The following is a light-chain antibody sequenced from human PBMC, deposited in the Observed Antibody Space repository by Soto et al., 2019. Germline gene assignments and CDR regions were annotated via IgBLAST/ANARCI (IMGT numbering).Light chain of an antibody. J-gene: IGLJ1*01. Sequence: QSVLAQPPSVSGAPGQRVTISCTGSRSNIGAGYDVHWYQQLPGTAPKLLVYSNVNRPSGVPDRFSGSKSGTSASLAITGLQAEDEADYYCQSYDRSLGGNFVFGPVTKFTV. CDR3: QSYDRSLGGNFV. CDR1: RSNIGAGYD. V-gene: IGLV1-40*01. CDR2: SNV.